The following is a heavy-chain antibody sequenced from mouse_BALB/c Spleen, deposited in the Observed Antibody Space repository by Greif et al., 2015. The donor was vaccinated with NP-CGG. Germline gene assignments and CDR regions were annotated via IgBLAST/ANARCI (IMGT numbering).Heavy chain of an antibody. CDR1: GYTFTSYN. Sequence: QVQLQQSGAELVKPGASVKMSCKATGYTFTSYNMHWVKQTPGQGLEWIGAIYPGNGDTSYNQKFKGKATLTADKSSSTAYMQLSSLTSEDSAVYYCARADAMDYWGQGTSVTVSS. CDR2: IYPGNGDT. J-gene: IGHJ4*01. V-gene: IGHV1-12*01. CDR3: ARADAMDY.